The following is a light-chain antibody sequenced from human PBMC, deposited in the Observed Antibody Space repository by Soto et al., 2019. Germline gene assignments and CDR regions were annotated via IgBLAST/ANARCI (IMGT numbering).Light chain of an antibody. J-gene: IGKJ5*01. CDR3: QQTYDAVPST. CDR1: ETINTY. CDR2: GAS. V-gene: IGKV1-39*01. Sequence: DIQMTQSPSSLSASLGDRVTLTCRANETINTYLNWYQQKSGSAPRLLIFGASNLETGVPVRFSGSGSGTDFTLTISNLQPEDFASYYCQQTYDAVPSTFGQGTRLEIK.